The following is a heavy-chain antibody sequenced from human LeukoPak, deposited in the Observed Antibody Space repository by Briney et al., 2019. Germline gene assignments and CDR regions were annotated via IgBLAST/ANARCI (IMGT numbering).Heavy chain of an antibody. CDR1: GFTVSSNY. D-gene: IGHD3-10*01. J-gene: IGHJ4*02. CDR2: VSSSGQTT. Sequence: PGGSLRLSCAASGFTVSSNYMSWVRQAPGKGLEWVSIVSSSGQTTYYAASVKGRFTISRDNSKNSLYLQMNSLRAEDTAVYYCAKGVYYYGSGNYYNFNYWGQGTLVTVSS. V-gene: IGHV3-23*01. CDR3: AKGVYYYGSGNYYNFNY.